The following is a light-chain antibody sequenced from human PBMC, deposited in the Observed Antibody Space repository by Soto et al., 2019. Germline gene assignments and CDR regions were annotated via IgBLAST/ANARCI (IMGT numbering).Light chain of an antibody. J-gene: IGKJ5*01. Sequence: DIQMTKSPSSLSASVGDRATITCRASQSISSYLNWYQQKPGKAPKLLIYAASSLQIRVPSRFSGSGSGTDFTLTIISLQPEDFGTYYCQQSYSTPQAFGQGTRLEIK. CDR1: QSISSY. V-gene: IGKV1-39*01. CDR2: AAS. CDR3: QQSYSTPQA.